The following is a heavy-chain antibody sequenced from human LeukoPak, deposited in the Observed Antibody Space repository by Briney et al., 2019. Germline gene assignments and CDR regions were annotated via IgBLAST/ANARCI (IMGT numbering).Heavy chain of an antibody. D-gene: IGHD3-22*01. Sequence: SETLSLTCTVSGGSISSYYWGWIRQPPGKGLEWIGSIYYSGSTYYNPSLKSRVTISVDTSRNQFSLKLSSVTAADTAVYYCARAGRYDSSGYPNWFDPWGQGTLVTVSS. CDR3: ARAGRYDSSGYPNWFDP. V-gene: IGHV4-39*07. CDR2: IYYSGST. J-gene: IGHJ5*02. CDR1: GGSISSYY.